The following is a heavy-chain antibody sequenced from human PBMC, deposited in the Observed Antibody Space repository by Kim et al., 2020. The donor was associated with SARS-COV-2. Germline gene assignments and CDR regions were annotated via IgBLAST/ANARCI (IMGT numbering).Heavy chain of an antibody. CDR3: ARSSSWYWFDP. J-gene: IGHJ5*02. CDR1: GGSISSGSYY. D-gene: IGHD6-13*01. V-gene: IGHV4-39*01. CDR2: IFYSGNT. Sequence: SETLSLTCTVSGGSISSGSYYWGWIRQPPGKGLEWIGSIFYSGNTYYNSSLKSRVTISVDTSTNQFSLKLSSVTAADTAVYYCARSSSWYWFDPWGQGT.